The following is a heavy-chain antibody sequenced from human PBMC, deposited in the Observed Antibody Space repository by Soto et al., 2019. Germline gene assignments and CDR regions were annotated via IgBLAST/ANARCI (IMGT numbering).Heavy chain of an antibody. J-gene: IGHJ4*02. V-gene: IGHV3-33*01. CDR3: ARAEESSGSYRVGYYFDY. Sequence: VGSLRLSCAASGFTFSSYGMHWVRQAPGKGLEWVAVIWYDGSNKYYADSVKGRFTISRDNSKNTLYLQMNSLRAEDTAVYYCARAEESSGSYRVGYYFDYWGQGTLVTVSS. CDR2: IWYDGSNK. CDR1: GFTFSSYG. D-gene: IGHD1-26*01.